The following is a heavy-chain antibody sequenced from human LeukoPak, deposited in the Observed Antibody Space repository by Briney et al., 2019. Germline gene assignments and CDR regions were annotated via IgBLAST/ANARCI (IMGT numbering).Heavy chain of an antibody. CDR3: ARIFDRDI. D-gene: IGHD3-3*01. V-gene: IGHV4-4*07. J-gene: IGHJ3*02. CDR2: IHGTLGST. CDR1: GGPIRNSY. Sequence: PSETLSLTCTVSGGPIRNSYWSWVRHSAGPGMQWIGRIHGTLGSTNHNPSLKSRVVMSLDTSSNQFSLRLSAMSAADTATYYCARIFDRDIWGQGTLVTVSP.